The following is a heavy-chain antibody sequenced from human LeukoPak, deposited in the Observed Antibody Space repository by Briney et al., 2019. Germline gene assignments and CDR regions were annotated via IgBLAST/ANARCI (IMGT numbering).Heavy chain of an antibody. CDR1: GGSISTYY. CDR2: IYHSGST. CDR3: ARGGAARLHFQN. Sequence: SETLSLTCIVSGGSISTYYWNWIRQPPGKGLEWIGYIYHSGSTNYNPSLQSRVTISVDASKNQFSLNLNSVTAADTAVYYCARGGAARLHFQNWGQGTLVTVSS. V-gene: IGHV4-59*01. J-gene: IGHJ1*01. D-gene: IGHD6-6*01.